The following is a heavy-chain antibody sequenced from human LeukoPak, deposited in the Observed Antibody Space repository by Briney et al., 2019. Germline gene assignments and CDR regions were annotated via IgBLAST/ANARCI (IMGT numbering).Heavy chain of an antibody. CDR3: ARVRNYDFWSGYPFDY. V-gene: IGHV4-59*01. CDR1: GGSISSYY. J-gene: IGHJ4*02. CDR2: IYYSGST. Sequence: SETLSLTCTVSGGSISSYYWSWIRQPPGKGLEWIGYIYYSGSTNYNPSLKSRVTISVDTSKNQFSLKLSSVTAADTAVYYCARVRNYDFWSGYPFDYWGQGTLVTVSS. D-gene: IGHD3-3*01.